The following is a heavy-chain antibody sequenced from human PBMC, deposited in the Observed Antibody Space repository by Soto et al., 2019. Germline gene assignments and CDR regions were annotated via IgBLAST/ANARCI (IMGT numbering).Heavy chain of an antibody. CDR1: GYTFTSYG. V-gene: IGHV1-18*04. CDR3: ARVNQFSSSHQNCFHP. CDR2: ISAYNGNT. Sequence: ASVKVSCKASGYTFTSYGISWVRQAPGQGLEWMGWISAYNGNTNYAQKLQGRVTMTTDTSTSTAYMELRSLRSDDTAVYYCARVNQFSSSHQNCFHPLRQGTLVNVSS. D-gene: IGHD6-6*01. J-gene: IGHJ5*02.